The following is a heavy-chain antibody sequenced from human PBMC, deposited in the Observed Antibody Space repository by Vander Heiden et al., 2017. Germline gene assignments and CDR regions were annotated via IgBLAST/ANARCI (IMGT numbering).Heavy chain of an antibody. CDR2: INEDGSKK. D-gene: IGHD3-22*01. Sequence: EVQLVESGGGLVQPGGSRSLLCAASEFPFKKDRMSWVRQAPGKGLEWVANINEDGSKKYYVDSVKGRFTVSRDNTKNSLYLQMNSLRAEDTAVYYCARLVIDDAFDIWGQGTMVTVSS. J-gene: IGHJ3*02. CDR1: EFPFKKDR. CDR3: ARLVIDDAFDI. V-gene: IGHV3-7*01.